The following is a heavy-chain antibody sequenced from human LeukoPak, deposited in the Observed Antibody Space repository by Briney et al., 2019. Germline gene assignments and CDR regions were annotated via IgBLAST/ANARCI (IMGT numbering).Heavy chain of an antibody. CDR2: IWSDGSNK. CDR1: GFTFSSYG. D-gene: IGHD3-22*01. CDR3: ARGTGRDYYDSIGFDY. J-gene: IGHJ4*02. Sequence: GRSLRLPCAASGFTFSSYGMHWVRQAPGKGLEWVAAIWSDGSNKYYADSVKGRFTISRDNSKNTLYLQMNSLRAEDTAVYYCARGTGRDYYDSIGFDYWGQGTLVTVSS. V-gene: IGHV3-33*01.